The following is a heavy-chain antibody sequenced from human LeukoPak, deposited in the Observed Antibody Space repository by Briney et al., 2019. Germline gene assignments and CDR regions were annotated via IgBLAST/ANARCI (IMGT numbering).Heavy chain of an antibody. CDR2: IGYDGSNK. D-gene: IGHD3-22*01. J-gene: IGHJ4*02. V-gene: IGHV3-30*02. Sequence: GGSLSLSCAASGFTFSSYGMHWVRQAPGKGLEWVAFIGYDGSNKYYADSVKGRFTISRDKSKNTLYLQMNSLRVEDTAVDDCASLTYYYDSSGSYYFDDWGQGTLVTVSS. CDR3: ASLTYYYDSSGSYYFDD. CDR1: GFTFSSYG.